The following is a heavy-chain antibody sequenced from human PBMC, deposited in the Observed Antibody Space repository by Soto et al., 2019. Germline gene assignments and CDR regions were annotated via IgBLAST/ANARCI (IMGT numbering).Heavy chain of an antibody. D-gene: IGHD3-22*01. CDR1: GFTLSTYA. CDR2: ITGSGSNT. CDR3: AKEVGYYDSSGYFPPPTPDY. V-gene: IGHV3-23*01. J-gene: IGHJ4*02. Sequence: GGSLRLSCAASGFTLSTYAMSWVRQAPGKGLEWVSAITGSGSNTYYADSVKGRFTISRDNSKNTLYLQMNSLRAEDTAVYYCAKEVGYYDSSGYFPPPTPDYWGQGTLVTVSS.